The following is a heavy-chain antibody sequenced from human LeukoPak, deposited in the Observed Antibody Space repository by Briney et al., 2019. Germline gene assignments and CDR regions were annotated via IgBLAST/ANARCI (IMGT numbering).Heavy chain of an antibody. V-gene: IGHV3-48*03. CDR3: ARGIGSGSYPYYYYYMDV. CDR1: GFTFSSYE. D-gene: IGHD3-10*01. J-gene: IGHJ6*03. CDR2: ISTSGSTK. Sequence: QPGGSLRLSCAASGFTFSSYEMNWVRQAPGKGLEWVSYISTSGSTKYYADSVKGRLTISRDNAKNSLYLQMNSLRAEDTAVYYCARGIGSGSYPYYYYYMDVWGKGTTVTVS.